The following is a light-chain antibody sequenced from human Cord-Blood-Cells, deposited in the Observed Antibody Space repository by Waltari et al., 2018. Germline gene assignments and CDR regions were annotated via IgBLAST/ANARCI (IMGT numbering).Light chain of an antibody. Sequence: GQTASITCSGDKLGDKYACWYQQKPGQSPVLVIYQDSERPSGIPERFSGSNSGNTATLTISGTQAMDEADYYCQAWDSSTWVFGGGTKLTVL. J-gene: IGLJ3*02. CDR3: QAWDSSTWV. CDR1: KLGDKY. V-gene: IGLV3-1*01. CDR2: QDS.